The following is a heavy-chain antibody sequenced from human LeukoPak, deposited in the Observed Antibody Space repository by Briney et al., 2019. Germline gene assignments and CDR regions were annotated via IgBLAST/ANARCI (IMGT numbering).Heavy chain of an antibody. D-gene: IGHD6-19*01. V-gene: IGHV3-13*01. J-gene: IGHJ4*02. Sequence: GGSLRLSCAASGFTFIDYDMHWVRQVIGKGLEWVSAIGIRGDTHYSGSVKGRFTISRENAESSLYLQVNSLRAEDTAVYYCARGGIRVSGIDEFDYWGQGTLVTVSS. CDR3: ARGGIRVSGIDEFDY. CDR1: GFTFIDYD. CDR2: IGIRGDT.